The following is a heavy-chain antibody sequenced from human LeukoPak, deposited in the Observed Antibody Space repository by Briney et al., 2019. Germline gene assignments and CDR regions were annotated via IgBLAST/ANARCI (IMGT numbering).Heavy chain of an antibody. D-gene: IGHD5-12*01. V-gene: IGHV3-7*05. CDR2: INEDGSEK. CDR1: GFTFSGYW. CDR3: GRAYSGCLEY. Sequence: PGGSLRLSCAASGFTFSGYWMSWVRQAPGKGLEWVANINEDGSEKYYVDSVRGRFTISRDNARNSLYLQINSLRAEDTAVYYCGRAYSGCLEYWGQGTLVTVSS. J-gene: IGHJ4*02.